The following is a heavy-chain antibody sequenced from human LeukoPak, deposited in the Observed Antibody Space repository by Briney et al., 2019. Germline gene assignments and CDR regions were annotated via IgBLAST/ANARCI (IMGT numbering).Heavy chain of an antibody. CDR1: GFTFSSYG. J-gene: IGHJ4*02. CDR2: IRYDGSNK. CDR3: AKDRSGVNYLDY. V-gene: IGHV3-30*02. Sequence: GGVLRLSCAAPGFTFSSYGMHWVRQAPGKGLEWVAFIRYDGSNKYYADSVKGRFTISRDNSKNTLYLQMNSLRAEDTAVYYCAKDRSGVNYLDYWGQGTLVTVSS. D-gene: IGHD3-3*01.